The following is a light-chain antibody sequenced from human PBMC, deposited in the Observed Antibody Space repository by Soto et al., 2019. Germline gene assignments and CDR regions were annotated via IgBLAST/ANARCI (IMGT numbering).Light chain of an antibody. CDR2: EVS. CDR1: SGALGGYDF. Sequence: QPVLTQPPSASESPGQSVTISCAGTSGALGGYDFVSWYQQYPGKAPKLLIYEVSKRPSGVPDRFSGSKSGNTASLTVSGLQPEDEADYYCSSYAVTNNVVLFGGGTKVTVL. V-gene: IGLV2-8*01. J-gene: IGLJ2*01. CDR3: SSYAVTNNVVL.